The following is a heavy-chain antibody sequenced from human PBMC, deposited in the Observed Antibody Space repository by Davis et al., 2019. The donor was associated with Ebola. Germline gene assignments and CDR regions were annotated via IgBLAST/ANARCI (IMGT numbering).Heavy chain of an antibody. V-gene: IGHV3-53*01. CDR1: GFTVSSNY. CDR2: IYSGGST. Sequence: GESLKISCAASGFTVSSNYMSWVRQAPGKGLEWVSVIYSGGSTDYADSVKGRFTISRDNSKNTLYLQMNSLRAEDTAVYYCAKESGNTANTHFDYWGQGTLVTVSS. CDR3: AKESGNTANTHFDY. D-gene: IGHD5-18*01. J-gene: IGHJ4*02.